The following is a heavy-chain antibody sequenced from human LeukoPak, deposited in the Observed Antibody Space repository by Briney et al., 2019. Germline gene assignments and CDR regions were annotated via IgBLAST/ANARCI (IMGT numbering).Heavy chain of an antibody. Sequence: PSETLSLTCTVSGGSISSSSYYWSWIRQPPGKGLEWIGYIYYSGSTNYNPSLKSRVTISVDTSKNQFSLKLSSVTAADTALYYCARRRFMTDAFDYWGQGTLVSVSS. CDR3: ARRRFMTDAFDY. V-gene: IGHV4-61*05. J-gene: IGHJ4*02. D-gene: IGHD3-16*01. CDR1: GGSISSSSYY. CDR2: IYYSGST.